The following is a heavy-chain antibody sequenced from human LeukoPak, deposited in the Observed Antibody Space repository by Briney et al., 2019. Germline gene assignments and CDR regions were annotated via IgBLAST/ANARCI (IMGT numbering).Heavy chain of an antibody. V-gene: IGHV4-34*01. CDR2: INHSGST. Sequence: SETLSLTCAVYGGSFSGYYWSWIRQPPGKGLEWIGEINHSGSTNYNPSLKSRVIISVDTSKNQFSLKLSSVTAADTAVYYCARGRGYYYDSSGYYTFDYWGQGTLVTVSS. D-gene: IGHD3-22*01. CDR1: GGSFSGYY. J-gene: IGHJ4*02. CDR3: ARGRGYYYDSSGYYTFDY.